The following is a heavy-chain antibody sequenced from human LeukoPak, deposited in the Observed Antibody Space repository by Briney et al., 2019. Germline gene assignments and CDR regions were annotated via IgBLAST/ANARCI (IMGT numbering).Heavy chain of an antibody. CDR2: IYYTGST. J-gene: IGHJ6*03. Sequence: SETLSLNCTVSGGSIRSYFWSWIRQSPGKGLEWIAYIYYTGSTNYNPSLKSRVTISVDTSKNQVSLKLRSVTAADTAVYYCARSAAYYNFWTGYYDALYYMDVWGKGTTVTVSS. CDR3: ARSAAYYNFWTGYYDALYYMDV. D-gene: IGHD3-3*01. V-gene: IGHV4-59*01. CDR1: GGSIRSYF.